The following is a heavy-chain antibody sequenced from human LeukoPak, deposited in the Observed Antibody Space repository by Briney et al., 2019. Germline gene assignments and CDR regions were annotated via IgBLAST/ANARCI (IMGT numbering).Heavy chain of an antibody. V-gene: IGHV3-7*04. CDR1: GVTFSNYW. D-gene: IGHD4-23*01. CDR2: INQDGSVE. J-gene: IGHJ4*02. Sequence: GGSLRLTCAASGVTFSNYWMSWVRQAPGKGLEWVANINQDGSVEYYLDSVKGRFTISRDNAKNSLYLQMNSLRAEDTAVYYCARVGYGGNSFDNWGQGTLVSVSP. CDR3: ARVGYGGNSFDN.